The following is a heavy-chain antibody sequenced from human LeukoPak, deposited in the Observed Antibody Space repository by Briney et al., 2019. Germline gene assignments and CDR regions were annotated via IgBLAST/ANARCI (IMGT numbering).Heavy chain of an antibody. Sequence: GRSLRLSCAASGFTFSDYAMNWVRQAPGKGLEWVSAVSGSVGSTYYADSVKGRFTISRDNSKSTLYLQMNSLTADDTAVYFCAKAVGSGSYRHSDYWGQGTLVTVSS. CDR1: GFTFSDYA. CDR2: VSGSVGST. V-gene: IGHV3-23*01. CDR3: AKAVGSGSYRHSDY. J-gene: IGHJ4*02. D-gene: IGHD3-10*01.